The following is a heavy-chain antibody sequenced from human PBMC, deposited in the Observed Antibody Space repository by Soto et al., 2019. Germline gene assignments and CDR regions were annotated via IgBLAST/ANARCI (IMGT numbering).Heavy chain of an antibody. D-gene: IGHD1-7*01. CDR2: IYYSGST. J-gene: IGHJ6*02. V-gene: IGHV4-59*01. CDR3: AGPVGTGTTRNYYYGMDV. CDR1: GGSISSYY. Sequence: SETLSLTCTVSGGSISSYYWSWIRQPPGKGLEWIGYIYYSGSTNYNPSLKSRVTISVDTSKNQFSLKLSSVTAADTAVYYCAGPVGTGTTRNYYYGMDVWGQGTTVTVS.